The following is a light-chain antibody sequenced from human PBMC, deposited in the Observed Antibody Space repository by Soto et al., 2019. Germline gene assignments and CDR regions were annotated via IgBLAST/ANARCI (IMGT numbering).Light chain of an antibody. CDR2: DAS. CDR3: QQYNSYWDT. V-gene: IGKV1-5*01. CDR1: QDIRSG. J-gene: IGKJ2*01. Sequence: DIQMTQSPSTLSAFVGDRVTITCQTSQDIRSGLAWYQQKPGTAPKLLIYDASVVETGVPSRFRGSKSGTEFTLTISSLQPDDFATYYRQQYNSYWDTFGQGTKLEIK.